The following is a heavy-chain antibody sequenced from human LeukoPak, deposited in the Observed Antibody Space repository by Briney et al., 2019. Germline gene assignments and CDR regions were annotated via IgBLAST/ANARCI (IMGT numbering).Heavy chain of an antibody. J-gene: IGHJ5*02. CDR3: ADFGVVTHWFAP. V-gene: IGHV1-24*01. CDR2: FDPESGER. Sequence: GASVKVSCKVSGFAFTEMSIHWVRQTPRKGLECMVGFDPESGERVYAQSFRGRVTLSEDTSTDTAYMELSSLTAEDTAVYYCADFGVVTHWFAPWGQGTLVTVSS. CDR1: GFAFTEMS. D-gene: IGHD3-3*01.